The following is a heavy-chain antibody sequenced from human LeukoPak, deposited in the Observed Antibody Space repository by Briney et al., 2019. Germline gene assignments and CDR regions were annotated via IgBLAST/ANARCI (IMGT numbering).Heavy chain of an antibody. CDR1: GFTFSNYW. D-gene: IGHD4-17*01. Sequence: GGSLRLSCAASGFTFSNYWMTWVRRAPGKGLEWVAFIRYDGSNKYYADSVKGRFTISRDNSKNTLYLQMNSLRAEDTAVYYCAKDPNDYGDYFDYWGQGTLVTVSS. V-gene: IGHV3-30*02. CDR3: AKDPNDYGDYFDY. CDR2: IRYDGSNK. J-gene: IGHJ4*02.